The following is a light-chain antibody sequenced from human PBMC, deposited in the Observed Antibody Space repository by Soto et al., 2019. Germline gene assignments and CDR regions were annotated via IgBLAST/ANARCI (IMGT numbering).Light chain of an antibody. Sequence: EIVLTQSPGTLSLSPGERATLSCRASQSVSSSYLAWYQQKPGQAPRLLIYGASSRATGIPDRFSGSGSGTDFTRTISRLEPEDFAVYSCQQYGSSPRTFGQGTKVEIK. V-gene: IGKV3-20*01. J-gene: IGKJ1*01. CDR2: GAS. CDR3: QQYGSSPRT. CDR1: QSVSSSY.